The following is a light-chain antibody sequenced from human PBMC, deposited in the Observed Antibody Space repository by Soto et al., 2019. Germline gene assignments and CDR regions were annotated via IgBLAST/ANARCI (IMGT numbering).Light chain of an antibody. Sequence: VLTDSPCTLTLSSGESAALACRASQPVSSNFLAWYQQKPGQAPSLLIYGASSRATGIPDRFSGSGSGTDFTLTISRLEPEDFAVYYCQHYGSSPANTFGQGAKVDIK. J-gene: IGKJ2*01. CDR2: GAS. CDR3: QHYGSSPANT. CDR1: QPVSSNF. V-gene: IGKV3-20*01.